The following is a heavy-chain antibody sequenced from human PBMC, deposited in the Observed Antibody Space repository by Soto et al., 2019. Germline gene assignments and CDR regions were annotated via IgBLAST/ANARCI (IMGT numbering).Heavy chain of an antibody. D-gene: IGHD6-19*01. CDR2: INHSGRT. CDR1: GGSFSGYY. Sequence: QVQLQQWGTGLLKPSETLSLTCAVYGGSFSGYYWSWIRQPPGKGLEWIGEINHSGRTNYNPSLKSRVTISVDTSKNQFSLKLSSVAAADRAKYYCARGSSGWTWGAFDIWGHGRKVIVSS. V-gene: IGHV4-34*01. CDR3: ARGSSGWTWGAFDI. J-gene: IGHJ3*02.